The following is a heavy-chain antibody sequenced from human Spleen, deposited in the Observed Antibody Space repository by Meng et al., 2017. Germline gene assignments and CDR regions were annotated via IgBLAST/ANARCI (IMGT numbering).Heavy chain of an antibody. CDR2: INHSGST. CDR3: ARKYSGSFPFDI. D-gene: IGHD1-26*01. J-gene: IGHJ3*02. V-gene: IGHV4-34*01. CDR1: GGSFSGYY. Sequence: SETLSLTCAVYGGSFSGYYWSWIRQPPGKGLEWIGEINHSGSTNYNPSLKSRVTISVDTSKNQFSLKLSSVTAADTAVYYCARKYSGSFPFDIWGQGTMVTVSS.